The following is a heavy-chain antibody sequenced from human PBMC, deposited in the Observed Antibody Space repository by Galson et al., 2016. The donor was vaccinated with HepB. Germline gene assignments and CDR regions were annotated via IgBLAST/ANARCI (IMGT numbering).Heavy chain of an antibody. CDR1: GFTFSSYA. V-gene: IGHV3-23*01. CDR3: AKDLGFLEWLFFDSYYYYGMDV. Sequence: RLSCAASGFTFSSYAMSWVRQAPGKGLEWVSAISGSGGSTYYADSVKGRFTISRDNSKNTLYLQMNSLRAEDTAVYYCAKDLGFLEWLFFDSYYYYGMDVWGQGTTVTVSS. CDR2: ISGSGGST. J-gene: IGHJ6*02. D-gene: IGHD3-3*01.